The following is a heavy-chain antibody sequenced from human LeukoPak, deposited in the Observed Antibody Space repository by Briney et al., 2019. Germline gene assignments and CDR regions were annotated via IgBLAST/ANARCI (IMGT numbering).Heavy chain of an antibody. CDR2: IYYSGST. CDR1: GGSISSYY. D-gene: IGHD3-22*01. V-gene: IGHV4-59*01. CDR3: ARGYDSSGYYWDYYYYYGMDV. J-gene: IGHJ6*02. Sequence: SETLSLTCTVSGGSISSYYWSWIRQPPGKGLEWIGYIYYSGSTNYNLSLKSRVTISVDTSKNQFSLKLSSVTAADTAVYYCARGYDSSGYYWDYYYYYGMDVWGRGTTVTVSS.